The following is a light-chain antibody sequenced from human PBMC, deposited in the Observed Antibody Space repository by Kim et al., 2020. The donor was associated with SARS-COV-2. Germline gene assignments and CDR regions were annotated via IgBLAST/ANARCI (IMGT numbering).Light chain of an antibody. CDR1: QSVSSN. CDR2: GAS. Sequence: MVPGERATLSCRASQSVSSNLAWYQQKPGQAPRLLIYGASTRATGIPARFSGSGSGTQFTLTISSLQSEDFAVYYCHQYNNWPLTFGGGTKVDIK. V-gene: IGKV3-15*01. J-gene: IGKJ4*01. CDR3: HQYNNWPLT.